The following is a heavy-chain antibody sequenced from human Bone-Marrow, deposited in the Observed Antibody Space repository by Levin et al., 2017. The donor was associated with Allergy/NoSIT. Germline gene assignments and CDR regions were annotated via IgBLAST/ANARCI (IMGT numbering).Heavy chain of an antibody. V-gene: IGHV3-11*01. D-gene: IGHD2-8*01. Sequence: SCAASGFTFSDYYMSWIRQAPGKGLEWVSYISSSGSTIYYADSVKGRFTISRDNAKNSLYLQMNSLRAEDTAVYYCARDALQDIVLMVYANYFDYWGQGTLVTVSS. CDR2: ISSSGSTI. J-gene: IGHJ4*02. CDR1: GFTFSDYY. CDR3: ARDALQDIVLMVYANYFDY.